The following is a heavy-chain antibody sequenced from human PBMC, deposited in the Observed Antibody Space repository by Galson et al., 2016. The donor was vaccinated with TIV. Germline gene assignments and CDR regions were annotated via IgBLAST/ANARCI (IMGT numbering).Heavy chain of an antibody. CDR1: GGSTNSGDYY. D-gene: IGHD2-21*01. Sequence: TLSLTCTVSGGSTNSGDYYWSWIRQHPGRGLEWIGYIFHSGNTYYNPSLKSRLSISVDTSHNPVALKLNSVTAADTAVYYCAAGGFCSNSACYYGGLDYWGRGTLVTVSS. CDR2: IFHSGNT. J-gene: IGHJ4*02. V-gene: IGHV4-31*03. CDR3: AAGGFCSNSACYYGGLDY.